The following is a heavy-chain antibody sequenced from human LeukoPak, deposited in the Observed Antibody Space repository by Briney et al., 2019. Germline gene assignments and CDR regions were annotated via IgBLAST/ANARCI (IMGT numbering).Heavy chain of an antibody. D-gene: IGHD1-26*01. CDR3: ARVSLMGLYYFDY. V-gene: IGHV1-46*01. J-gene: IGHJ4*02. Sequence: ASVKVSCKASGYAFTSYYMHWVRQAPGQGLEWMGIINPSGGSTSHAQKFQGRVTMTRDTSTSTVYMELSSLRSEDTAVYYCARVSLMGLYYFDYWGQGTLVTVSS. CDR2: INPSGGST. CDR1: GYAFTSYY.